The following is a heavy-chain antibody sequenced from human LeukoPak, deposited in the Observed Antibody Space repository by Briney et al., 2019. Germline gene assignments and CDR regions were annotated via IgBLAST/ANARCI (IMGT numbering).Heavy chain of an antibody. D-gene: IGHD4-11*01. CDR2: VSGSGDNT. Sequence: GGSLRLSCAASGFTFNNYAMTWVRQAPGKGLEWVSVVSGSGDNTNCADSVKGRFTISRDNSKNTLFLQMNSLRTEDTAVYFCARWGNDYSQFDSWGQGTLVTVSS. J-gene: IGHJ4*02. CDR1: GFTFNNYA. V-gene: IGHV3-23*01. CDR3: ARWGNDYSQFDS.